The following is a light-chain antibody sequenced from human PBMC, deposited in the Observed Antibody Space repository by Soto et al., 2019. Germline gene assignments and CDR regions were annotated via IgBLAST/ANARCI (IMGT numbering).Light chain of an antibody. CDR3: QQYNDWPLT. CDR2: DAS. J-gene: IGKJ4*01. V-gene: IGKV3-11*01. CDR1: QSVSSC. Sequence: EIVLTQSPATLSLSPGERATLSCRASQSVSSCLAWYQQKPGQAPRLLISDASNRATGIPARFSGSGSGTDFTLTVSHLEPEDFAVYYCQQYNDWPLTFGGGTKVEIK.